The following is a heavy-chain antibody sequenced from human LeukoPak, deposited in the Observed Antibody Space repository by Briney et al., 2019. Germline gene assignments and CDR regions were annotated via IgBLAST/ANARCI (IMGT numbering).Heavy chain of an antibody. V-gene: IGHV3-23*01. D-gene: IGHD3-22*01. Sequence: PGGPLRLSCAVSGITLGNDGMSWVRQAPGKGLEWVAGISGSGGSTNYAASVKGRFTISRDNPKNTLYLQMNSLRAEDTAVYFCAKRGVVIRVILVGFHKEAYYFDSWGQGALVTVSS. CDR1: GITLGNDG. J-gene: IGHJ4*02. CDR3: AKRGVVIRVILVGFHKEAYYFDS. CDR2: ISGSGGST.